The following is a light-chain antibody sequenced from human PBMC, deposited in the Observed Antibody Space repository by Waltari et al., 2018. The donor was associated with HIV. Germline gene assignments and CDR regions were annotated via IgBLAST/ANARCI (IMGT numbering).Light chain of an antibody. Sequence: QSVLTQPPSVSAAPGQKVTISCSGSSSNLGNNYVSWYQQLPGTAPKLLIYDNNKRPSGIPDRFSGSKSGTSATLGITGLQTGDEADYYCGTWDSSLSVRVFGGGTKLTVL. J-gene: IGLJ3*02. CDR2: DNN. CDR3: GTWDSSLSVRV. V-gene: IGLV1-51*01. CDR1: SSNLGNNY.